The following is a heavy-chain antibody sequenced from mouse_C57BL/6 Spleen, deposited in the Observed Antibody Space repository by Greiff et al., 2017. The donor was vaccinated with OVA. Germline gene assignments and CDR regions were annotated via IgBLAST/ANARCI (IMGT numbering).Heavy chain of an antibody. J-gene: IGHJ1*03. D-gene: IGHD1-1*01. CDR2: INPNYGGT. CDR3: ARDYYYDSSRYFDV. CDR1: GYTFTDYY. Sequence: EVQLQQSGPELVKPGASVKISCTASGYTFTDYYMNWVKQSHGKRLEWIGDINPNYGGTRYNQQFKGKATLTVDKSSSTAYMELRSLTSEDSAVYYCARDYYYDSSRYFDVWGTGTTVTVSS. V-gene: IGHV1-26*01.